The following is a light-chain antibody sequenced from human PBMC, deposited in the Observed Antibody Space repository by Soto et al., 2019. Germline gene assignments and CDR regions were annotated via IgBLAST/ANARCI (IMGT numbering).Light chain of an antibody. Sequence: EIVLTQSPATLSLSPGERATLSCRASQSVSSNLAWYQQKPGQAPRLLIYGASTRATGIPARFSGSGSGTDFTLTISSLQSEDFAVYYCQQYNNWPLTFGQGTKVDIK. CDR1: QSVSSN. J-gene: IGKJ1*01. V-gene: IGKV3-15*01. CDR3: QQYNNWPLT. CDR2: GAS.